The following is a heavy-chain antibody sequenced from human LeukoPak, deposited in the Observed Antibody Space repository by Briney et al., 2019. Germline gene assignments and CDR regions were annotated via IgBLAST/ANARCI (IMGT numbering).Heavy chain of an antibody. V-gene: IGHV3-15*01. CDR1: GFTFSNAW. J-gene: IGHJ4*02. CDR3: TTDRLAARQY. D-gene: IGHD6-6*01. CDR2: IKSKTDGGTT. Sequence: GGSLRLSCAASGFTFSNAWMSWVRQAPGKGLEWVGCIKSKTDGGTTDYAAPVKGRFTISRDDSKNTLYLQMNSLKTEDTAVYYCTTDRLAARQYWGQGTLVTVSS.